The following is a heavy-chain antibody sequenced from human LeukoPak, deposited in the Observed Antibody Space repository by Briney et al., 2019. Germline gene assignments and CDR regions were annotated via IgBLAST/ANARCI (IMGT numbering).Heavy chain of an antibody. CDR3: ARVGSSSPDQAFDI. J-gene: IGHJ3*02. CDR2: IIPILGIA. Sequence: GASVKVSCKASGGTFSSYAISWVRQASGQGLEWMGRIIPILGIANYAQKFQGRVTITADKSTSTAYMELSSLRSEDTAVYYCARVGSSSPDQAFDIWGQGTMVTVSS. V-gene: IGHV1-69*04. D-gene: IGHD6-6*01. CDR1: GGTFSSYA.